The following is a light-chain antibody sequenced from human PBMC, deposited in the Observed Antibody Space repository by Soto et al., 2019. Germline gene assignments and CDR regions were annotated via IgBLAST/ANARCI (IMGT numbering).Light chain of an antibody. CDR3: QQRSNWPP. CDR1: QSVSSY. J-gene: IGKJ5*01. V-gene: IGKV3-11*01. Sequence: ELALTQYPATLSLSPWDRATLSCRASQSVSSYVAWYQQKPGQAPRLLIYDASNRATGIQARFSGSGSGTDFTLTIRSLEPEDFAVYYCQQRSNWPPFGQGTRLEIK. CDR2: DAS.